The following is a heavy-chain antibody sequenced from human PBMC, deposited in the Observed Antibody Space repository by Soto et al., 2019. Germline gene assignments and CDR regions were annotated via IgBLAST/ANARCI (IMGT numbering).Heavy chain of an antibody. J-gene: IGHJ6*02. CDR2: IIPIFGTA. CDR1: GGTFSSYA. CDR3: ARGRGNYDFWSGYYPANSYFYYYGMDV. D-gene: IGHD3-3*01. Sequence: ASVKVSCKASGGTFSSYAISWVRQAPGQGLEWMGGIIPIFGTANFTQKFQGRVTITADESTSTAYMELSSLRSEDTAVYYCARGRGNYDFWSGYYPANSYFYYYGMDVWGQGTTVTVSS. V-gene: IGHV1-69*13.